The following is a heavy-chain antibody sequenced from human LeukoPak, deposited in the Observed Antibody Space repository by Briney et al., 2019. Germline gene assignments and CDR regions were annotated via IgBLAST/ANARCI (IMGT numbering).Heavy chain of an antibody. J-gene: IGHJ6*04. V-gene: IGHV3-53*01. CDR2: IYSSGST. Sequence: GGSLRLSCAASGFTVSSNYMSWVRQAPGKGLEWVSVIYSSGSTCYADSVKGRFTISRDNSKNTLYLQMNSLRVEDTAVYYCAKNWNGDVWGKGTTVTVSS. D-gene: IGHD1-1*01. CDR3: AKNWNGDV. CDR1: GFTVSSNY.